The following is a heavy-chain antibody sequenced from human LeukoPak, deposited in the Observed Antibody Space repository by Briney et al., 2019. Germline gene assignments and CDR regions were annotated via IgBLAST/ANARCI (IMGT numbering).Heavy chain of an antibody. CDR1: GGSISSYY. CDR3: ARVRDGYNFNYDAFDM. CDR2: ILYSGST. Sequence: SETLSLTCTVSGGSISSYYWSWLRQPPGKGLEWIGYILYSGSTNYNPSLKSRITFSVDTSKNQFSLKLSSVTAADTAVYYCARVRDGYNFNYDAFDMWGQGTMVTVSS. D-gene: IGHD5-24*01. J-gene: IGHJ3*02. V-gene: IGHV4-59*01.